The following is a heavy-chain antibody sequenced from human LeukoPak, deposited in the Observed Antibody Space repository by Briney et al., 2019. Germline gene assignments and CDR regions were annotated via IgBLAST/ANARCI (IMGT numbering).Heavy chain of an antibody. CDR2: IYYSGST. CDR1: GGSISSGGYS. Sequence: SETLSLTCAVSGGSISSGGYSWSWIRQPPGKGREWIGYIYYSGSTYYNPSLKSRGTISVDTSKNQFSLKLSSVTAADTAVYYCARVPCSSTSCYGQAFMDVWGKGTTVTVSS. J-gene: IGHJ6*03. D-gene: IGHD2-2*01. V-gene: IGHV4-30-4*07. CDR3: ARVPCSSTSCYGQAFMDV.